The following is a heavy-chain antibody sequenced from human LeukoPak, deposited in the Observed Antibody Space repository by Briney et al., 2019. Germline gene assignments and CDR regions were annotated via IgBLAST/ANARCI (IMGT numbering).Heavy chain of an antibody. Sequence: GASVNVSCKASVYTFTSYGISWVRQAPGQGLEWMGWISGFTGNTKYAQKLQGRVTMTTDTSASTAYMDLRSLRSDDTAMYYCARTKGSTSYFDSWGQGTLVTVSS. CDR3: ARTKGSTSYFDS. D-gene: IGHD2-2*01. CDR2: ISGFTGNT. CDR1: VYTFTSYG. V-gene: IGHV1-18*01. J-gene: IGHJ4*02.